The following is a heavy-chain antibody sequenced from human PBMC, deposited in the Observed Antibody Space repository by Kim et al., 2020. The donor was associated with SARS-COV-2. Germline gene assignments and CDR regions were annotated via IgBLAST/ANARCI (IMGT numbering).Heavy chain of an antibody. CDR3: AGDYDSSGYYYGAFDI. CDR1: GFTFSSYS. J-gene: IGHJ3*02. Sequence: GGSLRLSCAASGFTFSSYSMNWVRQAPGKGLEWVSSISSSSSYIYYADSVKGRFTISRDNAKNSLYLQMNSLRAEDTAVYYCAGDYDSSGYYYGAFDIWGQGTMVTVSS. CDR2: ISSSSSYI. D-gene: IGHD3-22*01. V-gene: IGHV3-21*01.